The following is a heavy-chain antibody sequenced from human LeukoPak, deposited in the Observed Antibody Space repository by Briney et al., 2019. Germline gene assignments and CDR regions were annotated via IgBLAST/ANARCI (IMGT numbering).Heavy chain of an antibody. V-gene: IGHV4-59*01. CDR1: GGSISSYY. CDR2: IYYSGST. D-gene: IGHD5-12*01. CDR3: ARIGGYDWAPIDY. Sequence: SETPSLTCTVSGGSISSYYWSWIRQPPGKGLEWIGYIYYSGSTNYNPSLKSRVTISVDTSKNQFSLKLSSVTAADTAVYYCARIGGYDWAPIDYWGQGTLVTVSS. J-gene: IGHJ4*02.